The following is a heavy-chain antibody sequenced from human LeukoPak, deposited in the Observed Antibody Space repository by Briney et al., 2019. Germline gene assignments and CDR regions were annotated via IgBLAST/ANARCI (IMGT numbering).Heavy chain of an antibody. CDR2: INPNSGAT. Sequence: ASVKVSCKSTGYTFTGYDMDWVRQVPGQGLEWMGWINPNSGATKYAQKFQGRVTMTRDTSISTAYMELTRLRSDDTAVYYCARLRELNAVSEGKQYTYMDVWGRGTTVTVSS. CDR1: GYTFTGYD. CDR3: ARLRELNAVSEGKQYTYMDV. V-gene: IGHV1-2*02. J-gene: IGHJ6*03. D-gene: IGHD4-11*01.